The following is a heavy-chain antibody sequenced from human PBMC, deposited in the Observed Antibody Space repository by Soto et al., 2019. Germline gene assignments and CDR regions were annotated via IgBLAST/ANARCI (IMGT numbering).Heavy chain of an antibody. CDR2: IIPIFGTA. J-gene: IGHJ5*02. D-gene: IGHD1-26*01. V-gene: IGHV1-69*13. Sequence: ASVKVYCKASGGTFRSYAISWVRQAPGQGLEWMGGIIPIFGTANYAQKFQGRVTITADESTSTAYMELSSLRSEDTAVYYCARGSGSYYDWFDPWGQGTLVTVSS. CDR3: ARGSGSYYDWFDP. CDR1: GGTFRSYA.